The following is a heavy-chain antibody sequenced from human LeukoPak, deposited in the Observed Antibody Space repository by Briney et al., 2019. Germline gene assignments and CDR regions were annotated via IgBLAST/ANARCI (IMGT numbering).Heavy chain of an antibody. CDR1: GYTFTGYY. CDR3: ARDCSTSCYDAFDI. Sequence: GASVKVSCKASGYTFTGYYMHWVRQAPGQGLEWMGWINPNSGGTNYAQKLQGRVTMTTDTSTSTAYMELRSLRSDDTAVYYCARDCSTSCYDAFDIWGQGTMVTVSS. J-gene: IGHJ3*02. V-gene: IGHV1-2*02. CDR2: INPNSGGT. D-gene: IGHD2-2*01.